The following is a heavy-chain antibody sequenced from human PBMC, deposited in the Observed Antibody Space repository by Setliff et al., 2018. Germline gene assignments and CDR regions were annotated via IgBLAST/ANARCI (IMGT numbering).Heavy chain of an antibody. D-gene: IGHD6-19*01. Sequence: GGSLRLSCAASGFTFSSYSMNWVRQAPGKGLEWVSSISSSSSYIYYADSVKGRFTISRENAKNSLYLQMNSLRAEDTAVYYCARRYSSGWAYYYYYYMDVWGKGTTVTVSS. CDR2: ISSSSSYI. CDR3: ARRYSSGWAYYYYYYMDV. CDR1: GFTFSSYS. V-gene: IGHV3-21*01. J-gene: IGHJ6*03.